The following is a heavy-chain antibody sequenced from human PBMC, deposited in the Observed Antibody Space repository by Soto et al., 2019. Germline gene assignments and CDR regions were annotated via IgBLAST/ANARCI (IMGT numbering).Heavy chain of an antibody. Sequence: ASVKFSCKASGYTFTSYRISWGRQAPGQGLEWMGWISAYNGNTNYAQKLQCRVTMTTDTSTSTAYMELRSLRSDDTAVYYCARAQYSSGWSYFDYWGQGTLVTVSS. CDR2: ISAYNGNT. CDR3: ARAQYSSGWSYFDY. CDR1: GYTFTSYR. V-gene: IGHV1-18*04. J-gene: IGHJ4*02. D-gene: IGHD6-19*01.